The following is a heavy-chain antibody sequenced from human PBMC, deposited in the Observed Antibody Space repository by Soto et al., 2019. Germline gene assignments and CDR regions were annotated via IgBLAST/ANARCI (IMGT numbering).Heavy chain of an antibody. D-gene: IGHD1-7*01. Sequence: EVQLLESGGGLVQPGGPWSLPFPASGSTFAGNPLTWAARPPGRGLGWASHITASGGTTYYADSVKGRFTISRDSSRNTLYLQMNSLRAEDTALYFCAKCMQVNWNYDAFHMWGQGTMVTVSS. V-gene: IGHV3-23*01. CDR3: AKCMQVNWNYDAFHM. CDR1: GSTFAGNP. J-gene: IGHJ3*02. CDR2: ITASGGTT.